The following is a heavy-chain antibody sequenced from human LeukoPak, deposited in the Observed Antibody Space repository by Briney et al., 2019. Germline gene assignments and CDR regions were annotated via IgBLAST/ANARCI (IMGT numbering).Heavy chain of an antibody. CDR1: GYTFTSYG. J-gene: IGHJ6*03. CDR2: ISAYNGNT. CDR3: ARAAEQWLGEGYYMDV. Sequence: AASVKVSCKASGYTFTSYGISWVRQAPGQGLEWMGWISAYNGNTNYAQKLQGRVTMTTDTSTSTAHMELRSLRSDDTAVYYCARAAEQWLGEGYYMDVWGKGTTVTISS. V-gene: IGHV1-18*01. D-gene: IGHD6-19*01.